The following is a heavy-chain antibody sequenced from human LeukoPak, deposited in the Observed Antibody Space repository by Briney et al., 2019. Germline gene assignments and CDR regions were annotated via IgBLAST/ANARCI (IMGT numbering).Heavy chain of an antibody. D-gene: IGHD4-17*01. CDR3: TKNDVGDYGT. CDR2: VFHTGTA. Sequence: SETLSLTCSVSGASISRTTYYWGWIRQPPGKGLKWIGSVFHTGTAYYNPSLRSRVTLSVDTSKNQFSLKMSSVTAADTAVYYCTKNDVGDYGTWGQGTLVAVSS. J-gene: IGHJ5*02. CDR1: GASISRTTYY. V-gene: IGHV4-39*01.